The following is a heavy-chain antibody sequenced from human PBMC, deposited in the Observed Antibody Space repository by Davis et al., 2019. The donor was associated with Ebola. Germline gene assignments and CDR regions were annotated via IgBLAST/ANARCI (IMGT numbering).Heavy chain of an antibody. D-gene: IGHD1-26*01. V-gene: IGHV6-1*01. J-gene: IGHJ6*02. CDR3: ARGVGATGMDV. CDR2: TYYRSKWYS. Sequence: SQTLSLTCAISGDSVSSNSAAWSWIRQSPSRGLEWLGRTYYRSKWYSEYAVSVKSRIKVNPDTSKNQFSLQLNSVTSEDTAVYYCARGVGATGMDVWGQGTTVTVSS. CDR1: GDSVSSNSAA.